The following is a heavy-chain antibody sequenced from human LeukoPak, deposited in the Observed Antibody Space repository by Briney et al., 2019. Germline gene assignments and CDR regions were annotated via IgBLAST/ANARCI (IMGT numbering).Heavy chain of an antibody. CDR1: GYTFTGYY. CDR2: INPNSGGT. D-gene: IGHD4-17*01. J-gene: IGHJ5*02. CDR3: ARHFDYGVLSPANWFDP. Sequence: ASVKVSCKASGYTFTGYYMHWVRQAPGQGLEWMGWINPNSGGTNYAQKFQGRVTMTRDTSISTAYMELSRLRSDDTAVYYCARHFDYGVLSPANWFDPWGQGTLVTVSS. V-gene: IGHV1-2*02.